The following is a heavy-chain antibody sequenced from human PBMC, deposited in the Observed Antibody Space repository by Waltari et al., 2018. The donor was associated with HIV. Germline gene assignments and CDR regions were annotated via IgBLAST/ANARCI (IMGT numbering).Heavy chain of an antibody. CDR2: INEDGGP. Sequence: QVHLQQWGAGLLKPSGTLSLTCAVYNTSFNAHYWSWLRQSPGSGLGWVGEINEDGGPTYCSFLRSRTPISVDPAQETFPPTFTSLDAAGIGVYYCAGGPTGDLINYDRWAYFDSWSQGTLVTVSA. J-gene: IGHJ4*02. D-gene: IGHD3-16*01. V-gene: IGHV4-34*02. CDR1: NTSFNAHY. CDR3: AGGPTGDLINYDRWAYFDS.